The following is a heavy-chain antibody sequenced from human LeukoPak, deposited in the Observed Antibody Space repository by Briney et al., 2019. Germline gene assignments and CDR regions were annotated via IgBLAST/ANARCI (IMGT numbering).Heavy chain of an antibody. Sequence: GGSLRLSCAASGFTFSSYGMHWVRQAPGKGLQWVAYIQYDGSNQQYADSVKGRFSIYRDRSKNILYLQMNSLRAEDTAVYYCAKDSKKAKVGFDYVWKSYHLVDYWGQGTLVTVSS. CDR3: AKDSKKAKVGFDYVWKSYHLVDY. V-gene: IGHV3-30*02. D-gene: IGHD3-16*02. J-gene: IGHJ4*02. CDR1: GFTFSSYG. CDR2: IQYDGSNQ.